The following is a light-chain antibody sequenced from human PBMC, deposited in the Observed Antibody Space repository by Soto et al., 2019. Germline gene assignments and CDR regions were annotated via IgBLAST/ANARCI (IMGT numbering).Light chain of an antibody. J-gene: IGKJ1*01. Sequence: EIVLTQSPGTLSLSPGERATLSCRASQSVRSSYFAWYQQKPGQAPRLLIYGTSTRASGIPDRFSGRGSGTAFTLTISRLEPEDSALYYCHQYGASRTFGQGTKVDIK. V-gene: IGKV3-20*01. CDR2: GTS. CDR1: QSVRSSY. CDR3: HQYGASRT.